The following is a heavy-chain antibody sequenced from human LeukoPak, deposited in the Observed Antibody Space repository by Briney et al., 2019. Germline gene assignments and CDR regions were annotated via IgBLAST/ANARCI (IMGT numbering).Heavy chain of an antibody. D-gene: IGHD3-22*01. CDR2: ITGSGGTT. CDR3: AKDRGRYYDSSGYYWGYYFDY. CDR1: GFTFSNYA. Sequence: GGSLRLSCAASGFTFSNYAVNWVRQAPGKGLEWVSAITGSGGTTFSADSVKGRFTISRDNSMDTLYLQMSSLRAEDTAVYYCAKDRGRYYDSSGYYWGYYFDYWGQGILVTVST. J-gene: IGHJ4*02. V-gene: IGHV3-23*01.